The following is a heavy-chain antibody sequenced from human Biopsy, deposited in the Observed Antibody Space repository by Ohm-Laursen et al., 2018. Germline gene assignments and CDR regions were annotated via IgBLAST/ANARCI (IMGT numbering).Heavy chain of an antibody. V-gene: IGHV1-18*01. D-gene: IGHD1-1*01. CDR1: GGSFCSYA. CDR2: INTENGNT. Sequence: VASVKVSCKPSGGSFCSYAISWVRQAPGQGLEWMGGINTENGNTIYAQNLQGRVTMTADTSTSTAYMEVTSLRSDDTAVYYCARAKLEPVYYYYGMDVWGQGTTVTVSS. J-gene: IGHJ6*02. CDR3: ARAKLEPVYYYYGMDV.